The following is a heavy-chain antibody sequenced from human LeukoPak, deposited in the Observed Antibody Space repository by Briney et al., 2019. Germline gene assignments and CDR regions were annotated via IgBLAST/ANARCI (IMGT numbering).Heavy chain of an antibody. CDR2: INHSGST. CDR1: GGSFSGYY. J-gene: IGHJ3*02. CDR3: ARVPDYYDSSGYYDDAFDI. D-gene: IGHD3-22*01. Sequence: PSETLSLTCAVYGGSFSGYYWSWIRQPPGKGLEWIGEINHSGSTNYNPSLKSRVTISVGTSKNQFSLKLSSVTAADTAVYYCARVPDYYDSSGYYDDAFDIWGQGTMVTVSS. V-gene: IGHV4-34*01.